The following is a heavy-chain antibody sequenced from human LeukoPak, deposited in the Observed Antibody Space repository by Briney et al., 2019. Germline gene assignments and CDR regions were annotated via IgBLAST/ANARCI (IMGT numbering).Heavy chain of an antibody. CDR1: GFTFSSYG. CDR2: IWYDGSNK. J-gene: IGHJ6*03. CDR3: ARELTYYYYMDV. V-gene: IGHV3-33*01. Sequence: PGGSLRLSCAASGFTFSSYGMHWVRQAPGKGLEWVAVIWYDGSNKYYADSVKGRFTISRDNSKDTLYLQMNSLRAEDTAVYYCARELTYYYYMDVWGKGTTVTVSS.